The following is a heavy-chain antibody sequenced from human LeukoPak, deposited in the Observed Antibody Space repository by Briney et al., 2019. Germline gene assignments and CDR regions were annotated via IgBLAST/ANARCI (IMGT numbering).Heavy chain of an antibody. CDR1: GYTFTSYD. Sequence: ASVKVSCKASGYTFTSYDINWVRQATGQGLEWMGWMNPNSGNTGYAQKFQGRVTMTRNTSISTAYMELSSLRSEDTAVYYCARGSGSWYWIDYWGQGTLVIVSS. J-gene: IGHJ4*02. D-gene: IGHD6-13*01. V-gene: IGHV1-8*01. CDR3: ARGSGSWYWIDY. CDR2: MNPNSGNT.